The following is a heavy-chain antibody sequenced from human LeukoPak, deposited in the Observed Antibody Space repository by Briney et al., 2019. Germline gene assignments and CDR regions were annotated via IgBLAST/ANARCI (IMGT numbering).Heavy chain of an antibody. J-gene: IGHJ3*02. Sequence: SETLSLTCTVSGGSISSGDYYWSWIRQPPGKGLEWIGYIYYSGSTYYNPSLKSRVTISVDTSKNQFSLKLSSVTATDTAVYYCARDAHDSSGYFDAFDIWGQGTMVTVSS. CDR3: ARDAHDSSGYFDAFDI. CDR2: IYYSGST. D-gene: IGHD3-22*01. V-gene: IGHV4-30-4*01. CDR1: GGSISSGDYY.